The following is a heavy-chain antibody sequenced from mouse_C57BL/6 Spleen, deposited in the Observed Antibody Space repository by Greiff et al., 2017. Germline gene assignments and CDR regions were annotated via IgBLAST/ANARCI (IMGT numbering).Heavy chain of an antibody. J-gene: IGHJ1*03. Sequence: VQLQQPGAELVRPGSSVTLSCKASGYTFTGYWMHWVKQRPIQGLEWIGNIDPSDSETPYNQKFKDKATLTVDKSSSTAYMQLSSLTSEDSAVYYCETGVANWYYDVWGTGTTVTVSS. D-gene: IGHD1-1*01. CDR1: GYTFTGYW. CDR2: IDPSDSET. CDR3: ETGVANWYYDV. V-gene: IGHV1-52*01.